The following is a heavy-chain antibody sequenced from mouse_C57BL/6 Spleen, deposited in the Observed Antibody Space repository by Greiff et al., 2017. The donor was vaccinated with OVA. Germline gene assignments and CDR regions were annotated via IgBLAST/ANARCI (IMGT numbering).Heavy chain of an antibody. CDR1: GYTFTSYW. Sequence: QVQLQQPGAELVKPGASVKLSCKASGYTFTSYWMHWVKQRPGQGLEWIGMIHPNSGSTNYNEKFKSKATLTVDKSSSTAYMQLSSLTSEDSAVYYCARTMGAPYYFDYWGQGTTLTVSS. CDR2: IHPNSGST. V-gene: IGHV1-64*01. J-gene: IGHJ2*01. CDR3: ARTMGAPYYFDY.